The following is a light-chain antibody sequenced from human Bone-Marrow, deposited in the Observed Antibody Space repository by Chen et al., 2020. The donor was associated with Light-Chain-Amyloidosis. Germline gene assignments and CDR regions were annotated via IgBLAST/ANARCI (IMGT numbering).Light chain of an antibody. J-gene: IGKJ4*01. V-gene: IGKV1-39*01. Sequence: DIQMTQSPSSLSASVGDRVTITCRASQSISRYLNWYQQKPGKAPKLLISAASTLHSGVPSRFSGSGSGTDFTLTISILQPEDFATYYCQQSFTTPSFGGGTKMEIK. CDR1: QSISRY. CDR3: QQSFTTPS. CDR2: AAS.